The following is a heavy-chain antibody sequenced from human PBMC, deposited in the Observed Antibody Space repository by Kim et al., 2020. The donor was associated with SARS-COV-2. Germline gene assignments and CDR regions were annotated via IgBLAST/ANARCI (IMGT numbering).Heavy chain of an antibody. V-gene: IGHV1-46*01. CDR2: INPNSHGP. CDR1: GFTFTSYY. D-gene: IGHD6-13*01. Sequence: ASVKVSCKTSGFTFTSYYIHWLRQAPGQELEWMGVINPNSHGPLLAEKFRGRLTVTRDTSTSTVYMDLTSLLSEDTAVYYCAREYGLIAAPGKYFDSWGQGSLVSVSS. J-gene: IGHJ4*02. CDR3: AREYGLIAAPGKYFDS.